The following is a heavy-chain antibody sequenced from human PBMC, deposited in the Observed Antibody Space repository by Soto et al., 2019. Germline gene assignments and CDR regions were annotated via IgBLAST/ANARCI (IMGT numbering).Heavy chain of an antibody. V-gene: IGHV1-3*01. Sequence: QVQLVQSGAEVKKPGASVKVSCKASGYTFTSYAMHWVRQAPGPRLAWMGWINAGNGNTKYSQKFQGRVTSTRDTSASTAYMELSSLRSEDTAVYYCARSGGYSYGYSYYFDYWGQGTLVTVSS. D-gene: IGHD5-18*01. CDR2: INAGNGNT. J-gene: IGHJ4*02. CDR1: GYTFTSYA. CDR3: ARSGGYSYGYSYYFDY.